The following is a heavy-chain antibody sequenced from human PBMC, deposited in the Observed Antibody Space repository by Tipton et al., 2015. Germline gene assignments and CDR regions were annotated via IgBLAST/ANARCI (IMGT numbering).Heavy chain of an antibody. V-gene: IGHV1-69*01. D-gene: IGHD3-3*01. CDR3: ARLSGPQAFDY. Sequence: QLVQSGAEVKKPGSSVKVSCKASGGSFSNYALSWLRQAPGQGLEWMGVIIPILGIPNYEQKFQGRVTISADESTTTAYMELRGLRSEDTAVYYCARLSGPQAFDYWGQGTLVTVSS. J-gene: IGHJ4*02. CDR1: GGSFSNYA. CDR2: IIPILGIP.